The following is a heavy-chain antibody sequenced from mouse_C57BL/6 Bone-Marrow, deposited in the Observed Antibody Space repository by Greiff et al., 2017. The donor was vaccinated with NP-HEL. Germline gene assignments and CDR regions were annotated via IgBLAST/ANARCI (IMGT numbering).Heavy chain of an antibody. CDR2: ISYSGST. Sequence: EVQLQQSGPGLAKPSQTLSLTCSVTGYSITSDYWNWIRQFPGNKLEYMGYISYSGSTYYNPSLKSRISITRDTSKNQYYLQLNSVTTEDTATYYCARRYDYDDGAMDYWGQGTSVTVSS. V-gene: IGHV3-8*01. CDR1: GYSITSDY. D-gene: IGHD2-4*01. CDR3: ARRYDYDDGAMDY. J-gene: IGHJ4*01.